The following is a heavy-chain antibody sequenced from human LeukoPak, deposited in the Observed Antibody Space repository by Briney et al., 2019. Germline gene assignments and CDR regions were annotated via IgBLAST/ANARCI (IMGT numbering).Heavy chain of an antibody. CDR2: IYYSGNT. J-gene: IGHJ4*02. D-gene: IGHD6-13*01. Sequence: SETLSLTCTFSGGSISSSSYYWGWIRQPPGKGLEWIGSIYYSGNTYYNSSLKSRVTISVDTSKKQFSMKLSSVTAADTAVYYCARQGISSSSWYDHFDYWGQGTLVTVSS. CDR1: GGSISSSSYY. V-gene: IGHV4-39*01. CDR3: ARQGISSSSWYDHFDY.